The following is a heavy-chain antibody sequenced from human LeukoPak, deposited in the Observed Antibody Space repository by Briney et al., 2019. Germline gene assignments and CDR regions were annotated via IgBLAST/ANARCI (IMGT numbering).Heavy chain of an antibody. CDR1: GFTFSSYW. J-gene: IGHJ6*04. V-gene: IGHV3-7*01. CDR3: ARVGYYYGSGSYYSLMDV. D-gene: IGHD3-10*01. Sequence: GGSLRLSCAASGFTFSSYWMSWVRQAPGKGLEWVATIKQDGSEKYYVDSVKGRFTISRDNAKNSLYLQMNSLGAEDTAVYYCARVGYYYGSGSYYSLMDVWGKGTTVTVSS. CDR2: IKQDGSEK.